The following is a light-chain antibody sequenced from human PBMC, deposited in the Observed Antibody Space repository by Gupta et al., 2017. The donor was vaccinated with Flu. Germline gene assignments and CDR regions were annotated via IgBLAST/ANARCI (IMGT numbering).Light chain of an antibody. CDR3: GAYGGSKF. CDR2: EGN. J-gene: IGLJ2*01. CDR1: SSDVGGYNY. Sequence: QSALTQPPSASASPGQSVTISCTGTSSDVGGYNYVSWYQQHPGKAPKLIIYEGNKRPSGVPDRFSGSKSGNTASLTVSGRLAEDEADYYCGAYGGSKFFGGGTKLTVL. V-gene: IGLV2-8*01.